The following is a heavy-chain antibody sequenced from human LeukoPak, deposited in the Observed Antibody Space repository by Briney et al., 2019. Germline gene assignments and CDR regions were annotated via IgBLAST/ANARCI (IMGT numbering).Heavy chain of an antibody. CDR3: ARDDSSGHYYTFDH. CDR2: IYYSGST. CDR1: GGSISSYY. Sequence: PSETLSLTCTVSGGSISSYYWTWIRQPPGKGLEWIGYIYYSGSTNYNPSLKSRVTISVDTSKNQFSLKLSSVTAADTAVYYCARDDSSGHYYTFDHWGQGTLVTVSS. J-gene: IGHJ4*02. V-gene: IGHV4-59*01. D-gene: IGHD3-22*01.